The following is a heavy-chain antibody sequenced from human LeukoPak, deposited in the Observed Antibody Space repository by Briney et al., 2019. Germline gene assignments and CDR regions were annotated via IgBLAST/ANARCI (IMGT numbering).Heavy chain of an antibody. J-gene: IGHJ6*03. V-gene: IGHV1-69*01. D-gene: IGHD3-10*01. CDR2: IIPIFGTA. Sequence: ASVKVSCKASGGTFSSYAISWARQAPGQGLEWMGGIIPIFGTANYAQKFQGRVTITADESTSTAYMELSSLRSEDTAVYYCAKHGITMVRGVPYYYYMDVWGKGTTGTVSS. CDR3: AKHGITMVRGVPYYYYMDV. CDR1: GGTFSSYA.